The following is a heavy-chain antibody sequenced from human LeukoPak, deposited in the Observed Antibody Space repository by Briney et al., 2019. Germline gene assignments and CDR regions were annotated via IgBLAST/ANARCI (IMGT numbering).Heavy chain of an antibody. V-gene: IGHV3-21*01. J-gene: IGHJ4*02. CDR2: INNVGSHI. Sequence: GGSLRLSCAASGFTFSSSAMNWVRQAPGKGLKWVSSINNVGSHIYYAGSVRGRFTISRDNAKNLLYLQMDSLRAEDTAVYYCARDPTQYLRYGYFDYWGQGTLVTVSS. CDR3: ARDPTQYLRYGYFDY. D-gene: IGHD4-11*01. CDR1: GFTFSSSA.